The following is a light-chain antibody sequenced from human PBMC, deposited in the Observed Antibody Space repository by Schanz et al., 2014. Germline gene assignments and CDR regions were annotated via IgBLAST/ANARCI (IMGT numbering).Light chain of an antibody. CDR3: QHYGNSPWT. CDR2: GAS. J-gene: IGKJ1*01. CDR1: QSVSSSY. Sequence: EIVLTQSPATLSLSPGERATLSCRASQSVSSSYLAWYQQKPGQAPRLLIYGASSRATGIPDRFSGSGSGTEFTLTISRLEPEDFAVYYCQHYGNSPWTFGQGTKVEIK. V-gene: IGKV3-20*01.